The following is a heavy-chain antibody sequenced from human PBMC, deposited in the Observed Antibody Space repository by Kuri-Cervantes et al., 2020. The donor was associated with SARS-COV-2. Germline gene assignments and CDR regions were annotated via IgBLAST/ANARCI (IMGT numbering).Heavy chain of an antibody. CDR1: GYTFTGYY. CDR2: INPNSGGT. D-gene: IGHD2-2*01. V-gene: IGHV1-2*02. Sequence: ASVKVSCKASGYTFTGYYMHWVRQAPGQGLEWMGWINPNSGGTNYAQKFQGRVTMTRDTSISTAYMELSRLRSDDTAVHYCASFCSSTSCYAGPTEYFQHWGQGTLVTVSS. J-gene: IGHJ1*01. CDR3: ASFCSSTSCYAGPTEYFQH.